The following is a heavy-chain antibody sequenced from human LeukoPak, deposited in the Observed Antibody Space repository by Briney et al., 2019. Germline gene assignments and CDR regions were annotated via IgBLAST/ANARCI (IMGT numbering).Heavy chain of an antibody. CDR3: ASPVNRGAFDI. V-gene: IGHV3-48*04. CDR2: ISSSSSTI. CDR1: GFTFSSYS. J-gene: IGHJ3*02. Sequence: PGGSLRLSCAASGFTFSSYSMNWVRQAPGKGLEWASYISSSSSTIYYADSVKGRFTISRDNAKNSLYLQMNSLRAEDTAVYYCASPVNRGAFDIWGQGTVVTVSS. D-gene: IGHD1-14*01.